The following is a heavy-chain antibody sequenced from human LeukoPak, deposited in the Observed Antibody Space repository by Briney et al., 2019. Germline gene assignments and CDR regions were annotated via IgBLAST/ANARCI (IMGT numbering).Heavy chain of an antibody. D-gene: IGHD2-15*01. CDR2: IYHSGST. Sequence: PSETLSLTCAVSGGSISSGGYSWSWLRQPPGKGLEWIGYIYHSGSTYYNPSLKSRVTISVDRSKNQFSLKLSSVTAADTAVYYCARGPHRYCSGGSCYSGYYYYGMDVWGQGTTVTVSS. CDR1: GGSISSGGYS. CDR3: ARGPHRYCSGGSCYSGYYYYGMDV. J-gene: IGHJ6*02. V-gene: IGHV4-30-2*01.